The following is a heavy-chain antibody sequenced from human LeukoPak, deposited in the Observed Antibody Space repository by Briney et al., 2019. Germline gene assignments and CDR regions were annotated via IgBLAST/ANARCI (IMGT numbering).Heavy chain of an antibody. CDR2: INTLGTNI. CDR3: ARDHNPPTLGRYFDWSTFDY. CDR1: GFSFSDYY. V-gene: IGHV3-11*04. D-gene: IGHD3-9*01. J-gene: IGHJ4*02. Sequence: GGSLRLSCAASGFSFSDYYMTWVRQAPGTGLEWLTYINTLGTNIYYRDSVKGRFTVSRDNSKNSLYLQMNSLRAEDTAVYYCARDHNPPTLGRYFDWSTFDYWGQGTLVTVSS.